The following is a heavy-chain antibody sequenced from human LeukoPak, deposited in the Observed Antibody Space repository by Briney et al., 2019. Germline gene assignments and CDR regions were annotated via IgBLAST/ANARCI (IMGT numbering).Heavy chain of an antibody. CDR2: INQDGSAK. CDR1: GFTFSNYW. V-gene: IGHV3-7*01. CDR3: ATASFSISSISLPGADAFDI. J-gene: IGHJ3*02. Sequence: GGSLRLSCGASGFTFSNYWMTWVRQAPGKGLEWVANINQDGSAKYYVGSVKGRFTISRDNAKNSLYLQMNSLRVDDTAVYHCATASFSISSISLPGADAFDIWGQGTMVTVSS. D-gene: IGHD3-3*02.